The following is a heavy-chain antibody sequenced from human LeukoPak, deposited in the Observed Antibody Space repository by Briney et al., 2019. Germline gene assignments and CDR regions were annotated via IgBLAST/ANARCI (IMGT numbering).Heavy chain of an antibody. CDR3: ARDLLIVVRGVILPDHIDY. D-gene: IGHD3-10*01. CDR1: GFTFSSYA. Sequence: TGGSLRLSCAASGFTFSSYAMHWVRQAPGKGLEWVAVISHDGSNKYYADSVKGRFTISRDNSKNTLYLQMNSLRAEDTAVYYCARDLLIVVRGVILPDHIDYWGQGTLVTVSS. V-gene: IGHV3-30*04. J-gene: IGHJ4*02. CDR2: ISHDGSNK.